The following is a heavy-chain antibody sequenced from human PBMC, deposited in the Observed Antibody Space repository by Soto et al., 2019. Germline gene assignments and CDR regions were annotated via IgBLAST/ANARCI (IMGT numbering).Heavy chain of an antibody. CDR2: IYHSGST. Sequence: LSLTCAVSGYSLSSGYYWGWIRQPPGKGLEWIGSIYHSGSTYYNPSLKSRVIISIDTSKNQFSLKLSSVTAADTAVYFCARDLSSPISDWNGKFDYWGQGTLLTVSS. D-gene: IGHD1-1*01. J-gene: IGHJ4*02. V-gene: IGHV4-38-2*02. CDR3: ARDLSSPISDWNGKFDY. CDR1: GYSLSSGYY.